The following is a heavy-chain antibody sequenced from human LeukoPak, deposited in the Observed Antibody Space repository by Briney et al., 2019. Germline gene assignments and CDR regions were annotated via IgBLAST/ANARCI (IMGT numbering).Heavy chain of an antibody. CDR1: GGSFSGYY. Sequence: SETLSLTCAVYGGSFSGYYWSWIRQPPGKGLEWIGEINHSGSTNYNPSLKSRVTISVDTSKNQFSLKLSSVTAADTAVYCCARGFGIAVGYWGQGTLVTVSS. V-gene: IGHV4-34*01. CDR3: ARGFGIAVGY. J-gene: IGHJ4*02. CDR2: INHSGST. D-gene: IGHD6-19*01.